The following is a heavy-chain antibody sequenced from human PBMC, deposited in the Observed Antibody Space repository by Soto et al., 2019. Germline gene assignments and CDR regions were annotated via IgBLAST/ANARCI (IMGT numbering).Heavy chain of an antibody. J-gene: IGHJ6*02. Sequence: SETLSLTCTVSGGSISSGDYYWSWIRQPPGKGLEWIGYIYYSGSTYYNPSLKSRVTISVDTSKNQFSLKLSSVTASDTAVYYCARDKRITIFGVVIEGDPTDYYGMDVWGQGTTVTGSS. CDR1: GGSISSGDYY. CDR3: ARDKRITIFGVVIEGDPTDYYGMDV. D-gene: IGHD3-3*01. CDR2: IYYSGST. V-gene: IGHV4-30-4*01.